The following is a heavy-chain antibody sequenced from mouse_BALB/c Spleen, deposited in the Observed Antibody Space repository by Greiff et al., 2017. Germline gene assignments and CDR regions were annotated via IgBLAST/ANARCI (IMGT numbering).Heavy chain of an antibody. D-gene: IGHD1-1*01. CDR1: GFTFSSFG. CDR3: ARGSSQYYFDY. Sequence: EVQGVESGGGLVQPGGSRKLSCAASGFTFSSFGMHWVRQAPEKGLEWVAYISSGSSTIYYADTVKGRFTISRDNPKNTLFLQMTSLRSEDTAMYYCARGSSQYYFDYWGQGTTRTVSS. V-gene: IGHV5-17*02. J-gene: IGHJ2*01. CDR2: ISSGSSTI.